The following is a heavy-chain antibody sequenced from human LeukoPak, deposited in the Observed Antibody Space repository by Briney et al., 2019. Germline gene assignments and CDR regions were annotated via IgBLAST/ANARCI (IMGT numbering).Heavy chain of an antibody. V-gene: IGHV3-11*06. Sequence: GGFLRLSCAASGFTFSDYYMSWIRQAPGKGLEWVSYISSSSSYTNYADSVKGRFTISRDNAKNSLYLQMNSLRAEDTAVYYCARDERERGYSYGLYYFDYWGQGTLVTVSS. J-gene: IGHJ4*02. CDR1: GFTFSDYY. CDR3: ARDERERGYSYGLYYFDY. CDR2: ISSSSSYT. D-gene: IGHD5-18*01.